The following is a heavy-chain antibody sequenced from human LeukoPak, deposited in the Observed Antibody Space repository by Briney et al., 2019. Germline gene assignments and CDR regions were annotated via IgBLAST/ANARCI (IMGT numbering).Heavy chain of an antibody. Sequence: ETLTLTCAVSGRSFSEYYWSWFRQSPGKGLEWIEENNHSGSTNYNPSLKSRVTISVDTSKNQFSLKLSSVTAADTAVYYCASAVRSGRVYWGQGTLVTVSS. CDR2: NNHSGST. CDR1: GRSFSEYY. D-gene: IGHD3-10*01. V-gene: IGHV4-34*01. CDR3: ASAVRSGRVY. J-gene: IGHJ4*02.